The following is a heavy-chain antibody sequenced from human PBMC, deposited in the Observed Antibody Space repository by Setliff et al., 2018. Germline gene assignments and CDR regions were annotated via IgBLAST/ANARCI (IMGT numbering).Heavy chain of an antibody. V-gene: IGHV1-69*10. CDR1: GGTFSSYA. J-gene: IGHJ4*02. CDR3: ASRDYVWGSYRPTTYNY. Sequence: GASVKVSCKASGGTFSSYAISWVRQAPGQGLEWMGGIIPILGIANYAQKFQGRVTITEDESTSTAYMELSSLRSEDTAVYYCASRDYVWGSYRPTTYNYWGQGTLVTVSS. D-gene: IGHD3-16*02. CDR2: IIPILGIA.